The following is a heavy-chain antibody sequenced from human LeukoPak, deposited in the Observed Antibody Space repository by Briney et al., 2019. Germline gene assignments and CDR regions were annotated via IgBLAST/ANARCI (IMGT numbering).Heavy chain of an antibody. J-gene: IGHJ6*03. CDR3: ARGGPAAVYYYMDV. Sequence: GGSLRLSCAASGFTFSTYAMHWVRQAPGKGLEWVAVISYDGSNKYYADSVKGRFTISRDNSKNTLYLQMNSLRAEDTAVNYCARGGPAAVYYYMDVWGKGTTVTVSS. D-gene: IGHD6-13*01. CDR2: ISYDGSNK. V-gene: IGHV3-30*04. CDR1: GFTFSTYA.